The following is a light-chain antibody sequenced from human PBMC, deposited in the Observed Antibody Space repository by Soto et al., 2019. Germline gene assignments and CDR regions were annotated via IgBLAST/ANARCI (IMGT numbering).Light chain of an antibody. CDR3: ASWDDSLSGSV. CDR1: TSNILRNY. J-gene: IGLJ1*01. Sequence: QSVLTQPPSASGNPGQRLTISCSGSTSNILRNYVYWYRQLPGTAPRLLISMNDQRPSGVPDRFSGSKSGTSASLAISGLRSEDEADYYCASWDDSLSGSVFGTGTKVNVL. V-gene: IGLV1-47*01. CDR2: MND.